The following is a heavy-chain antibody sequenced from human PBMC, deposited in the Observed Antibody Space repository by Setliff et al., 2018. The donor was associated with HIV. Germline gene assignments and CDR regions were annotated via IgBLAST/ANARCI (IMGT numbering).Heavy chain of an antibody. CDR3: ARGRVLEWLLNH. J-gene: IGHJ4*02. Sequence: GGSLRLSCAASGFTSSTYAMHWVRQAPGKGLEWVAVISKDGSNKKYADSVRGRFTISRDKYENTLYLQMNSLRAEDTAVYYCARGRVLEWLLNHWGQGTRVTVSS. CDR1: GFTSSTYA. D-gene: IGHD3-3*01. CDR2: ISKDGSNK. V-gene: IGHV3-30*04.